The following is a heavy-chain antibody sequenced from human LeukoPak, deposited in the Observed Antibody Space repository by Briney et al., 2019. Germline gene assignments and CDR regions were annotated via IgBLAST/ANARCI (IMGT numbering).Heavy chain of an antibody. CDR1: GYTFTNYA. CDR3: ARDVARYCSGGICYAGFGDFDY. CDR2: INTDTGNP. D-gene: IGHD2-15*01. J-gene: IGHJ4*02. Sequence: ASVKVSCKASGYTFTNYAMNWVRQAPGQGLEWMGWINTDTGNPTYAQGFTGRFVFSLDTSVSTAYLQISSLKAEDTAFYYCARDVARYCSGGICYAGFGDFDYWGQGTLVTVSS. V-gene: IGHV7-4-1*02.